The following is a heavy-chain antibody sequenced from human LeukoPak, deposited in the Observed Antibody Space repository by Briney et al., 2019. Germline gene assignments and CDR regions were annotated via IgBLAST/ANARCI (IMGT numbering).Heavy chain of an antibody. V-gene: IGHV3-15*01. D-gene: IGHD3-10*01. CDR3: TTDLGITMIRGVIVY. Sequence: PGESLRLSCAASGFTFSNAWMTWVRQAPGKGLEWVGRTKSKSDAGTTDYAAPVKGRFTISRDDSKNTLYLQMNSLKTEDTAVYYCTTDLGITMIRGVIVYWGQGTLVTVSS. CDR2: TKSKSDAGTT. CDR1: GFTFSNAW. J-gene: IGHJ4*02.